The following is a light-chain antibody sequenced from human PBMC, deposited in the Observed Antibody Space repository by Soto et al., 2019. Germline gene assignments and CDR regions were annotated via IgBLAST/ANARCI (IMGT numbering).Light chain of an antibody. CDR1: QSINSY. V-gene: IGKV1-39*01. CDR2: AAS. Sequence: QKTQSPSTLCASLGELDTNTCRASQSINSYLTWYQQKLGKAPKLLIYAASSWQRGVPARFSGSGSGTDFTLTISGLQSEDFATYYCQHCDRTPQTFGQGTKVDIK. CDR3: QHCDRTPQT. J-gene: IGKJ1*01.